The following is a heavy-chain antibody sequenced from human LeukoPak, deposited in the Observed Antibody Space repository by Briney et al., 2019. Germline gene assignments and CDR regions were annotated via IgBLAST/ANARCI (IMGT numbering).Heavy chain of an antibody. Sequence: GGSLRLSCAASGFTFSSYAMSWVRQAPGKGLEWVSAISGSGGSTYYADSVKGRFTISRDNAKNSLYLQMNSLRAEDTAVYYCARASRYFDYWGQGTLVTVSS. CDR1: GFTFSSYA. CDR3: ARASRYFDY. CDR2: ISGSGGST. V-gene: IGHV3-23*01. J-gene: IGHJ4*02.